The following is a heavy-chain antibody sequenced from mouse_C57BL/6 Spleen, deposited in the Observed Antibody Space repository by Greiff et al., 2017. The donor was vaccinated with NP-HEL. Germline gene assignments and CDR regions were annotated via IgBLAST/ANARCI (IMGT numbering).Heavy chain of an antibody. CDR1: GYTFTSYG. V-gene: IGHV1-81*01. Sequence: VQLQQSGAELARPGASVKLSCKASGYTFTSYGISWVKQRTGQGLEWIGEIYPRSGNTYYNEKFKGKATLTADKSSSTAYMELRSLTSDDSAVYFCARFTTVVDWYFDVWGTGTTVTVSS. J-gene: IGHJ1*03. CDR2: IYPRSGNT. CDR3: ARFTTVVDWYFDV. D-gene: IGHD1-1*01.